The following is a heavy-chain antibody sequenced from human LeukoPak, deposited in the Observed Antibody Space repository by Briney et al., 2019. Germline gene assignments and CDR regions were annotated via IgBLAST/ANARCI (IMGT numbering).Heavy chain of an antibody. CDR3: ARGVPKRVVVVPAAIGVFGY. Sequence: SETLSLTFAVYGGSFSGYYWSWIRPPPGKGLGWIGEINHSGSTNYNPSLKSRVTISVDTSKNQFSLKLSSVTAADTAVYYCARGVPKRVVVVPAAIGVFGYWGQGTLVTVSS. J-gene: IGHJ4*02. CDR1: GGSFSGYY. V-gene: IGHV4-34*01. CDR2: INHSGST. D-gene: IGHD2-2*01.